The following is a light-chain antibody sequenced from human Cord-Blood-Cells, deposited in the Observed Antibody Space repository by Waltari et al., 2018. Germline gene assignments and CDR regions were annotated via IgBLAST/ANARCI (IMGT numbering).Light chain of an antibody. Sequence: EIVMTQSPATLSVSPGERATLSYRASQSVSSNLAWYQQKPGQAPRLLIYGASTRATGIPARFSGSGSGTEFTLTISSLQSEDSAVYYYQQYNNWPLTFGGGTKVEIK. J-gene: IGKJ4*01. V-gene: IGKV3-15*01. CDR2: GAS. CDR1: QSVSSN. CDR3: QQYNNWPLT.